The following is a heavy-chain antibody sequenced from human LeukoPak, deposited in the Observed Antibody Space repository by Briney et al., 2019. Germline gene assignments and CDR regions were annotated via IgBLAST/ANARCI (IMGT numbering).Heavy chain of an antibody. V-gene: IGHV3-30*04. J-gene: IGHJ4*02. Sequence: GGSLRLSCAASGFTFSGSALHWVRQASGKGLEWVALISYDGSNKYYADSVKGRFTISRDNSKNTLYLQMHSLRADDTAVYYCARDLQYLLLMGEIDYWGQGTLVTVSS. CDR3: ARDLQYLLLMGEIDY. CDR1: GFTFSGSA. CDR2: ISYDGSNK. D-gene: IGHD2-2*01.